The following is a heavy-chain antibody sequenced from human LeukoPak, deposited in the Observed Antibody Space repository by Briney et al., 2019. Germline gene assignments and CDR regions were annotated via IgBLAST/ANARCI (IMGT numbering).Heavy chain of an antibody. J-gene: IGHJ4*02. V-gene: IGHV3-30*03. D-gene: IGHD6-6*01. CDR1: GFTFSIYG. CDR3: AGPYSSSSTHFDY. Sequence: GGSLRLSCAASGFTFSIYGMHWVRQAPGKGLEWVAVISYDGSEKHYTDSVQGRFTISRDNSKNTLYLQMNSLRAEDTAVYYCAGPYSSSSTHFDYWGQGTLVTVSS. CDR2: ISYDGSEK.